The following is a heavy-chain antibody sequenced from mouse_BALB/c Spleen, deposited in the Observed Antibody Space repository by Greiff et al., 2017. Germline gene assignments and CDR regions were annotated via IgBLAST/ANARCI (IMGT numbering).Heavy chain of an antibody. CDR1: GFSLTSYG. CDR3: ARNLGSTMITTPYYAMDY. J-gene: IGHJ4*01. Sequence: QVQLKQSGPGLVQPSQSLSITCTVSGFSLTSYGVHWVRQSPGKGLEWLGVIWSGGSTDYNAAFISRLSISKDNSKSQVFFKMNSLQANDTAIYYCARNLGSTMITTPYYAMDYWGQGTSVTVSS. D-gene: IGHD2-4*01. CDR2: IWSGGST. V-gene: IGHV2-2*02.